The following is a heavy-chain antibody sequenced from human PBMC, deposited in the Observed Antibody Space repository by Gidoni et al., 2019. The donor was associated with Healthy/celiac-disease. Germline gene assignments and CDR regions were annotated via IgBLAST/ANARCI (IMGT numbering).Heavy chain of an antibody. CDR3: ARHRITMVRGVIFFDP. CDR2: IYYSGST. V-gene: IGHV4-39*01. Sequence: QLQLQESGPGLVKPSETLSLTCTVSGGSISRSSYYWGWIRQPPGKGLEWIGSIYYSGSTYYNPSLKSRVTISVDTSKNQFSLKLSSVTAADTAVYYCARHRITMVRGVIFFDPWGQGTLVTVSS. CDR1: GGSISRSSYY. J-gene: IGHJ5*02. D-gene: IGHD3-10*01.